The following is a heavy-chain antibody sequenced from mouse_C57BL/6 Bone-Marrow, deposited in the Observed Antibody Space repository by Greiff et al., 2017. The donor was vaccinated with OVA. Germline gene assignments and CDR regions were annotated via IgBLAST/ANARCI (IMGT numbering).Heavy chain of an antibody. D-gene: IGHD1-1*01. CDR3: AVPYPSYYYGSSYVWYFDV. V-gene: IGHV14-4*01. CDR1: GFNIKDDY. CDR2: IDPENGDT. J-gene: IGHJ1*03. Sequence: VQLQQSGAELVRPGASVKLSCTASGFNIKDDYMHWVKQRPEQGLEWIGWIDPENGDTEYASKFQGKATITADTSSNTAYLQLSSLTSEDTAVYYGAVPYPSYYYGSSYVWYFDVWGTGTTVTVSS.